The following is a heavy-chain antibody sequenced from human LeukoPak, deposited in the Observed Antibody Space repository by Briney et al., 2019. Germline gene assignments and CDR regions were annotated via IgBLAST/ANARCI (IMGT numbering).Heavy chain of an antibody. V-gene: IGHV4-59*07. CDR3: ARIVAYGYGYIDY. J-gene: IGHJ4*01. CDR1: GGSISGYY. Sequence: KPSDTLSLTCTVSGGSISGYYWSWIRQPPGKGLEWIGYIYYSGNTNYNPSLKSRVTISVDTSKNQFSLKLSSVTAADTAVYYCARIVAYGYGYIDYWGHGTLVTVSS. CDR2: IYYSGNT. D-gene: IGHD5-18*01.